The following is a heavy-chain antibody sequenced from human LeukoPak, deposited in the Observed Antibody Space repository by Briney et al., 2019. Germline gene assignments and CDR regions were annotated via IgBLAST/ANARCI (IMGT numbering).Heavy chain of an antibody. CDR3: AKERDYGPADY. V-gene: IGHV3-23*01. J-gene: IGHJ4*02. CDR1: GFTFSSCG. CDR2: LSGSGGST. Sequence: GGSLRLSCAASGFTFSSCGMHWVRQAPGKGLEWVSGLSGSGGSTDYADSVKGRFTVSRDNSKNTLFLQMYSLRAEDTAIYYCAKERDYGPADYWGQGTLVTVSS. D-gene: IGHD4/OR15-4a*01.